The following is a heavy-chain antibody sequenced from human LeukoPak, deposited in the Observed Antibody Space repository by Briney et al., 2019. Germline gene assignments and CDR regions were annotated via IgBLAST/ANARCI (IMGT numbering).Heavy chain of an antibody. CDR1: GGSISSYY. D-gene: IGHD2-21*02. J-gene: IGHJ4*02. V-gene: IGHV4-59*08. Sequence: SETLSLTCTVSGGSISSYYWSWIRQPPGKGLEWIGYIYYSGSTYYNPSLKSRVTISVDTSKNQFSLKLSSVTAADTAVYYCASHKAGDIVVVTAIPDYFDYWGQGTLVTVSS. CDR3: ASHKAGDIVVVTAIPDYFDY. CDR2: IYYSGST.